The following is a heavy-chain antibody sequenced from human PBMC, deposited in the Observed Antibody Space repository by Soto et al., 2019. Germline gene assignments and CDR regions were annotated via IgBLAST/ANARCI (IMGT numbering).Heavy chain of an antibody. J-gene: IGHJ3*01. CDR2: THSDGSTT. D-gene: IGHD2-21*02. Sequence: PGGSLRLSCAASGFTFNYYWMHWVRQAPGQGLVWVSHTHSDGSTTTYADSVKGRFTISRDNAKNTLYLQMNSLRAEDTAVYYCVRGDKGGFDLWGQGTTVTVSS. V-gene: IGHV3-74*01. CDR1: GFTFNYYW. CDR3: VRGDKGGFDL.